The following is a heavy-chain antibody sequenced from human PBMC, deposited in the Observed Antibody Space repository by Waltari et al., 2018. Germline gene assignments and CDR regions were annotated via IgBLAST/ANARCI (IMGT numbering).Heavy chain of an antibody. Sequence: QVQLQESGPGLVKPSETLSLTCTVSGGSLSSYYWSCIRQPAGKGLEWIGRIYTSGGTNYNPSLKSRVTMSVDTSKNQFSLKLSSVTAADTAVYYCARERRMIVGAILGAGHYYMDVWGKGTTVTISS. CDR2: IYTSGGT. V-gene: IGHV4-4*07. CDR3: ARERRMIVGAILGAGHYYMDV. CDR1: GGSLSSYY. D-gene: IGHD1-26*01. J-gene: IGHJ6*03.